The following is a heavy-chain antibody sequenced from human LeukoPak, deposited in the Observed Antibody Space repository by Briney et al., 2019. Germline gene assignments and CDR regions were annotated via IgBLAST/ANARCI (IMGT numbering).Heavy chain of an antibody. J-gene: IGHJ5*02. CDR1: GYTFTSYD. D-gene: IGHD5-12*01. V-gene: IGHV1-8*01. CDR3: ARVVGVDWDAYVNWFDP. Sequence: ASVKVSGKASGYTFTSYDINWVRQSTGQGLEWMGWMNPNSGNTGYAQKFQGRVTMTRNTSISTAYMELSSLRSEDTAVYYCARVVGVDWDAYVNWFDPWGQGTLVTVSS. CDR2: MNPNSGNT.